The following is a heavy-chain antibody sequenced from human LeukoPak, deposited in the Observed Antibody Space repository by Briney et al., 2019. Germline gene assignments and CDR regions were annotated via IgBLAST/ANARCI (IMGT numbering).Heavy chain of an antibody. J-gene: IGHJ5*02. CDR1: GGSISSGDYY. CDR3: ARNLEYCSSGSCTTGWIDP. D-gene: IGHD2-2*01. CDR2: IYYSGNT. V-gene: IGHV4-61*08. Sequence: PSETLSLTCTVSGGSISSGDYYWSWIRQPPGKGLEWIGYIYYSGNTTYNPSLKSRVAISLDTSKNQFSLKVSSVTAADTAVYYCARNLEYCSSGSCTTGWIDPWGQGRLVTVSS.